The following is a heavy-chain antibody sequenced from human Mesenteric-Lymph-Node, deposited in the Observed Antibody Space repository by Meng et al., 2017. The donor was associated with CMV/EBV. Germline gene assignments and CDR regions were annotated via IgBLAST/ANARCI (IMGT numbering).Heavy chain of an antibody. J-gene: IGHJ4*02. CDR1: GDSISRSSYY. CDR2: IYYSGKT. CDR3: ARWRHEQSEFTY. Sequence: SETLSLTCTVSGDSISRSSYYWGWIRQPPGKGLEWIGSIYYSGKTYYNASLQSRVTISVDTSKNQFSLRLNSVTAADTALYYCARWRHEQSEFTYWGQGALVTVSS. D-gene: IGHD6-19*01. V-gene: IGHV4-39*07.